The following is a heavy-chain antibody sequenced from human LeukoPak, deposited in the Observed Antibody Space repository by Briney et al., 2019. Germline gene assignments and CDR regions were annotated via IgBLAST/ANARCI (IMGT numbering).Heavy chain of an antibody. D-gene: IGHD1-26*01. CDR2: ISGSGSTI. CDR1: GFTFSSYG. Sequence: PGGSLRLSCAASGFTFSSYGMNWVRQAPGRGLEWVSYISGSGSTIYYADSVKGRFTVSRDNAKNSLYLQMNGLRAEDTAIYYCVRLKSGNYYHFDYWGQGTLVTVSS. CDR3: VRLKSGNYYHFDY. V-gene: IGHV3-48*04. J-gene: IGHJ4*02.